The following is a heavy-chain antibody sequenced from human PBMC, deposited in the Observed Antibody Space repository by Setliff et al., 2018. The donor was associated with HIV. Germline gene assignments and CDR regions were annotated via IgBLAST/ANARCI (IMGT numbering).Heavy chain of an antibody. J-gene: IGHJ3*02. CDR2: IYHSGST. CDR3: ARILLYDSSAYFVNAFDI. V-gene: IGHV4-38-2*01. CDR1: GYSISSGSY. Sequence: PSETLSLTCAVSGYSISSGSYWGWIRQPPGKGLEWIGSIYHSGSTYYNPSLRSRVTISVDTSKNQFSLKLSSVTAADTAVYYCARILLYDSSAYFVNAFDIWGQGTVVTVSS. D-gene: IGHD3-22*01.